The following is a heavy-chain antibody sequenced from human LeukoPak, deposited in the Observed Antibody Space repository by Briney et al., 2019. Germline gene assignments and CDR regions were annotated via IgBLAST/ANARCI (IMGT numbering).Heavy chain of an antibody. D-gene: IGHD6-13*01. Sequence: SETLSLTCTVSVASISSYYWTRIRQPPGKGLEWIGYIYYSGSTSYNPSLKSRVTISVDTSKNQFSLKLTSVTAADTAVYYCARQVPGYSSRYFDSWGQGTLVTVSS. CDR1: VASISSYY. CDR3: ARQVPGYSSRYFDS. J-gene: IGHJ4*02. CDR2: IYYSGST. V-gene: IGHV4-59*08.